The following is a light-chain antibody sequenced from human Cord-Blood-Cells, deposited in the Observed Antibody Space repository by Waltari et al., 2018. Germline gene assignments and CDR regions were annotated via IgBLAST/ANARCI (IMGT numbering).Light chain of an antibody. CDR2: EVS. Sequence: QSALTQPASVSGSPGQSITIPCTGTSSYVGSSNLVSWYQQHPGKAHKLMIYEVSKRPSGVSNRFSGSKSGNTASLTISGLQAEDEADYYCCSYAGSSTLVFGGGTKLTVL. CDR1: SSYVGSSNL. V-gene: IGLV2-23*02. CDR3: CSYAGSSTLV. J-gene: IGLJ2*01.